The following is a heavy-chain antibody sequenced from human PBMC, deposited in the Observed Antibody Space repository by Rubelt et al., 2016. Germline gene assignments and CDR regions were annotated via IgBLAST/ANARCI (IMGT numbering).Heavy chain of an antibody. V-gene: IGHV3-48*04. CDR2: ISSGSSTI. Sequence: EVQLVESGGGLVQPGGSLRLSCAGSGFTFSSYSMNWVRQAPGKGLEWVSYISSGSSTIYYADSVRGRFTISRDNAKNLLYLQMRSLRFEDTAVYYCARDGSGGSYLNWFDPWGQGTLVTVSS. D-gene: IGHD3-10*01. CDR3: ARDGSGGSYLNWFDP. J-gene: IGHJ5*02. CDR1: GFTFSSYS.